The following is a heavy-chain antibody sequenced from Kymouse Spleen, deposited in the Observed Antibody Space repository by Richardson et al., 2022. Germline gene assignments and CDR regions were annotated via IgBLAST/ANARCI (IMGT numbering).Heavy chain of an antibody. CDR2: INHSGST. Sequence: QVQLQQWGAGLLKPSETLSLTCAVYGGSFSGYYWSWIRQPPGKGLEWIGEINHSGSTNYNPSLKSRVTISVDTSKNQFSLKLSSVTAADTAVYYCARGPRGSDYYYGMDVWGQGTTVTVSS. CDR3: ARGPRGSDYYYGMDV. V-gene: IGHV4-34*01. J-gene: IGHJ6*02. D-gene: IGHD3-10*01,IGHD3-16*02,IGHD7-27*02. CDR1: GGSFSGYY.